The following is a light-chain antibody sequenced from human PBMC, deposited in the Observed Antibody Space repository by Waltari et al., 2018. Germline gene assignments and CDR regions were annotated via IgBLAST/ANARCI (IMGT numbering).Light chain of an antibody. V-gene: IGLV2-11*01. CDR2: DVS. CDR1: SSDVGGYNY. Sequence: QSALTHPRSVSGSPGQSVTISCTGTSSDVGGYNYVSWYQQHPGKAPKLRIYDVSKRPSGVPDRFSGSKSGNPASLTISGLQAEDDADYYCCSYAGSYTVVFGGGTKLTVL. CDR3: CSYAGSYTVV. J-gene: IGLJ2*01.